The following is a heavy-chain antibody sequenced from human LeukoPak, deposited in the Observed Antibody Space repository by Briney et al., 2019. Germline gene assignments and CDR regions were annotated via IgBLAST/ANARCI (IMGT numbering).Heavy chain of an antibody. Sequence: GGSLRLSCAASGFTFSSYAMTWVRQAPGKGLEWVSAISGGGDSTHYADSVKGRFTISRDNSKNTLNLQMNSLRAEDTAVYYCAESRDGYNILDYWGQGTLVTVSS. D-gene: IGHD5-24*01. CDR3: AESRDGYNILDY. CDR2: ISGGGDST. J-gene: IGHJ4*02. CDR1: GFTFSSYA. V-gene: IGHV3-23*01.